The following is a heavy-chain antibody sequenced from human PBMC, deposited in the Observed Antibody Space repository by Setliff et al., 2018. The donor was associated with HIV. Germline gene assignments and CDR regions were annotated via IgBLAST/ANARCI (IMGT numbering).Heavy chain of an antibody. CDR2: IIPIFGTT. CDR1: GYTLTELT. D-gene: IGHD3-9*01. CDR3: ARGGTYFERWFPPTYYMDL. Sequence: SVKVSCKVSGYTLTELTMYWVRQAPGQGLEWMGGIIPIFGTTNYAQKFRGRVTISADTSTNTIYLDLRGLRFQDTAVYYCARGGTYFERWFPPTYYMDLWGEGTSVTVSS. V-gene: IGHV1-69*06. J-gene: IGHJ6*03.